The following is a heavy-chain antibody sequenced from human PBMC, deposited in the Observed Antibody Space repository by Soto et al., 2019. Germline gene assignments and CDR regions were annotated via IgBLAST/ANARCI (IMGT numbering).Heavy chain of an antibody. CDR1: RGSFSGFY. V-gene: IGHV4-34*01. J-gene: IGHJ6*02. Sequence: QVQLQQRGAGLLKPSETLALTCGVYRGSFSGFYWTWIRQTPGKGLEWIGEINHSGSTNYNPSFKNRVTISVDRSTNYCSLKMTSVTAADAAVYYCARGRGYVYGNNFYGMDVWGQGTTVAVSS. D-gene: IGHD5-18*01. CDR2: INHSGST. CDR3: ARGRGYVYGNNFYGMDV.